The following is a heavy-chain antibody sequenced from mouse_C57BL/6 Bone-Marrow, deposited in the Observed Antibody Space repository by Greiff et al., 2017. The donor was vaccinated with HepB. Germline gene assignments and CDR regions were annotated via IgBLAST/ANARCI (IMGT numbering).Heavy chain of an antibody. J-gene: IGHJ4*01. Sequence: EVKLQESGGGLVKPGGSLKLSCAASGFTFSDYGMHWVRQAPEKGLEWVAYISSGSSTIYYADTVKGRFTISRDNAKNTLFLQMTSLRSEDTAMYYCATSITTVVGYYAMDYWGQGTSVTVSS. CDR3: ATSITTVVGYYAMDY. V-gene: IGHV5-17*01. CDR2: ISSGSSTI. D-gene: IGHD1-1*01. CDR1: GFTFSDYG.